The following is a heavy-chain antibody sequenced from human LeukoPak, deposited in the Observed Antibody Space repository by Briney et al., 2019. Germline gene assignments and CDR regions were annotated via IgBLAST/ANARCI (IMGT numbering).Heavy chain of an antibody. V-gene: IGHV3-66*03. D-gene: IGHD4-17*01. CDR3: ARDRAVTQDWVEFDP. CDR2: IRDSGET. Sequence: GGSLRLSCAGSGFSVSNYYMSWVRQAPGKGLEWVSLIRDSGETFYADSVKGRFTISRDNSKNTMYLQVNRLRVEDTAVYFCARDRAVTQDWVEFDPWGQGTLVTVSS. J-gene: IGHJ5*02. CDR1: GFSVSNYY.